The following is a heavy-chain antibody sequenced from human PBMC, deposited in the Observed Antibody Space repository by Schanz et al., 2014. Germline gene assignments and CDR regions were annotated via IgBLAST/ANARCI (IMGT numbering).Heavy chain of an antibody. V-gene: IGHV3-21*04. Sequence: VQLVESGGGVVQPGGSLRLSCAASGFTFSNNYMSWVRQAPGKGLEWVSSISSSGSYIYFPDSVKGRFTISRDNAKGSVYLQMNSLRAEDTAVYFCARDEGRDGYNLAFDVWGQGTLVTVSS. CDR2: ISSSGSYI. CDR1: GFTFSNNY. J-gene: IGHJ3*01. CDR3: ARDEGRDGYNLAFDV. D-gene: IGHD5-12*01.